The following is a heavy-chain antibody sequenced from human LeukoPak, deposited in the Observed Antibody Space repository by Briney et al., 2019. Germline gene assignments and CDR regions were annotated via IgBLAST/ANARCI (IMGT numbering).Heavy chain of an antibody. Sequence: GGSLRLSCAASGFTFDGYAMHWVRQAPGKGLEWVSGISWNSGSIGYADSVKGRFTISRDNAKNSLYLQMNSLRAEDTALYYCAKDKVGATSVFDYWGQGTLVTVSS. D-gene: IGHD1-26*01. J-gene: IGHJ4*02. CDR3: AKDKVGATSVFDY. CDR2: ISWNSGSI. V-gene: IGHV3-9*01. CDR1: GFTFDGYA.